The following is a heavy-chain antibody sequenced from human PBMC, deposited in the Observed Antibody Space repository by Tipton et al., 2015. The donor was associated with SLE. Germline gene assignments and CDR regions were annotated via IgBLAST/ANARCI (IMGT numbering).Heavy chain of an antibody. Sequence: QVQLVQSGAEVKKPGSSVKVSCKASGGTFSSYAISWVRQAPGQGLEWMGRIIPILGIANYAQKFQGRVTITADKSTSTAYMELSSLRSEDTAVYYCASPNAYCGGDCFAFDIWGQGTMVTVSS. CDR2: IIPILGIA. CDR3: ASPNAYCGGDCFAFDI. D-gene: IGHD2-21*02. J-gene: IGHJ3*02. V-gene: IGHV1-69*09. CDR1: GGTFSSYA.